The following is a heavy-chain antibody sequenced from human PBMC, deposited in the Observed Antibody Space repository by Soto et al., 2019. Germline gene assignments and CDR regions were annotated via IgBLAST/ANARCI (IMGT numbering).Heavy chain of an antibody. CDR3: TYYDFWSGYYYYGMAV. CDR2: IKSKTDGGTT. Sequence: GGSLRLSCAASGFTFSNAWMSWVRQAPGKGLEWVGRIKSKTDGGTTDYAAPVKGRFTISRDDSKNTLYLQMNSLKTEDTAVYYCTYYDFWSGYYYYGMAVWGQGTTFTVSS. D-gene: IGHD3-3*01. CDR1: GFTFSNAW. V-gene: IGHV3-15*01. J-gene: IGHJ6*02.